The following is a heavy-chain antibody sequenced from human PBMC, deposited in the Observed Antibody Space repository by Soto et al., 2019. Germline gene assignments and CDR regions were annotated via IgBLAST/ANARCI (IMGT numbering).Heavy chain of an antibody. V-gene: IGHV3-23*01. D-gene: IGHD6-13*01. CDR2: ISGRGGNT. Sequence: EVQLLESGGGLVQPGGSLRLSCAASGFTFSSYAMSWVRQAPGKGLEWVSAISGRGGNTYYADSVKGRFTISRDNSKNTLYLQMNSLRAEATAVYYCAKEGSSRGGAFDIWGQGTMVTVSS. J-gene: IGHJ3*02. CDR1: GFTFSSYA. CDR3: AKEGSSRGGAFDI.